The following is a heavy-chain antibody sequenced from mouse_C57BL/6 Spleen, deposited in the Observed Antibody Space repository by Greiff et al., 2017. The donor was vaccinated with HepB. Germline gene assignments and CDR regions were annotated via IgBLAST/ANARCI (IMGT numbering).Heavy chain of an antibody. CDR3: ARGDGYYVGGDFDY. V-gene: IGHV1-76*01. CDR1: GYTFTDYY. J-gene: IGHJ2*01. Sequence: VQLQQSGAELVRPGASVKLSCKASGYTFTDYYINWVKQRPGQGLEWIARIYPGSGNTYYNEKFKGKATLTAEKSSSTAYMQLSSLTSEDSAVYFCARGDGYYVGGDFDYWGQGTTLTVSS. CDR2: IYPGSGNT. D-gene: IGHD2-3*01.